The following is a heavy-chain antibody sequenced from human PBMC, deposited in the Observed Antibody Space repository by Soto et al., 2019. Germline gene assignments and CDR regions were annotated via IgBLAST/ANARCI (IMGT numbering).Heavy chain of an antibody. CDR3: ASAMVRGPFNWFDP. Sequence: SETLSLTCSVSGASIKSYYWAWIRQPAGKGLEWIGRIFASGTTNYNPSLRSRVTLSIDTSKNQFSLKLRSVTAADTAVYYCASAMVRGPFNWFDPWSQGTLVTVSS. CDR1: GASIKSYY. V-gene: IGHV4-4*07. CDR2: IFASGTT. J-gene: IGHJ5*02. D-gene: IGHD3-10*01.